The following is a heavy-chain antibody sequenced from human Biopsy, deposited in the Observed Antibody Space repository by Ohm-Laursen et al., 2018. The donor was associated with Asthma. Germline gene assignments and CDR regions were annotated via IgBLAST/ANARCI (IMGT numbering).Heavy chain of an antibody. V-gene: IGHV4-39*01. Sequence: SQTLSLTCSLSSGSGGYMRSGNYYWGWIRQPPGKGLEWIGSIYYSGTTHYNPSLKCRLTVSADTSKNQFSLKLTSVTAADTAVYYCVRGSSSWHHGPFHYYYGLDVWGQGTTATVSS. CDR3: VRGSSSWHHGPFHYYYGLDV. CDR1: SGSGGYMRSGNYY. CDR2: IYYSGTT. D-gene: IGHD6-13*01. J-gene: IGHJ6*02.